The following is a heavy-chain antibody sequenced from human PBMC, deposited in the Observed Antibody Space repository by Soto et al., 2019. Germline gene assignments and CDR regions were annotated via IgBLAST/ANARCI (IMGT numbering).Heavy chain of an antibody. Sequence: SETLSLTCTVSGGSIRSSTYYWAWIRQGPGKGLEFIGSISNSGSTYYNPSLESRVTISVDTSKSQFSLKLSSVTAAETAVYYCARHIVYYGMDVWGQGTTVTVSS. CDR1: GGSIRSSTYY. V-gene: IGHV4-39*07. D-gene: IGHD2-21*01. J-gene: IGHJ6*02. CDR3: ARHIVYYGMDV. CDR2: ISNSGST.